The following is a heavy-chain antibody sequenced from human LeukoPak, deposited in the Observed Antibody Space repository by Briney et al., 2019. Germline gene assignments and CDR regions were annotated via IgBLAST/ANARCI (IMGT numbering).Heavy chain of an antibody. CDR2: IYYSGST. CDR3: AGERITIFGVVIIDY. Sequence: PSETLSLTCTVSGGSISSYYWSWIRQPPGKGLEWIGYIYYSGSTNYNPSLKSRVTISVDTSKNQFSLKLSSVTAADTAVYYCAGERITIFGVVIIDYWGQGTLVTVSS. J-gene: IGHJ4*02. V-gene: IGHV4-59*12. D-gene: IGHD3-3*01. CDR1: GGSISSYY.